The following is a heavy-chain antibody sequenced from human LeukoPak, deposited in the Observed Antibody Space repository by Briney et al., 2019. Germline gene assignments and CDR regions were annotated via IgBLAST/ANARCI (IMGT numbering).Heavy chain of an antibody. Sequence: GGSLRLSCVGSGFTFSRYWLNWARQAPGKGLEWVASINHNGNVNYYVDSVKGRFTISRDNAKNSLYLQMSNLRAEDTAVYFCARGGGLDVWGQGATVTVSS. V-gene: IGHV3-7*03. CDR1: GFTFSRYW. J-gene: IGHJ6*02. D-gene: IGHD3-16*01. CDR2: INHNGNVN. CDR3: ARGGGLDV.